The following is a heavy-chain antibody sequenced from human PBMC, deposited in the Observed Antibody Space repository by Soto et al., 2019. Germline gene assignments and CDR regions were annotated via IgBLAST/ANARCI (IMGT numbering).Heavy chain of an antibody. D-gene: IGHD3-9*01. Sequence: QVQLVESGGGVVQPGRSLRLSCAASGFTFSSYGMHWVRQAPGKGLEWVAVIWYDGSNKYYADSVKGRFTISRDNSKXXXXXXXXXXXXXXXXXXXXXXXXYDILTGYYGNDYFDYWGQGTLVTVSS. J-gene: IGHJ4*02. CDR3: XXXXYDILTGYYGNDYFDY. CDR2: IWYDGSNK. CDR1: GFTFSSYG. V-gene: IGHV3-33*01.